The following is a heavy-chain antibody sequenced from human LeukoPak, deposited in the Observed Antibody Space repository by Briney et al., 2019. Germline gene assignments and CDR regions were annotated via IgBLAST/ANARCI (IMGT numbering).Heavy chain of an antibody. CDR1: GFTFSSYS. Sequence: GGSLRLSCAASGFTFSSYSMNWVRQAPGKGLEWVSYISSSSSTIYYADSVKGRFTISRDNAKNSLYLQMNSLRAEDTAVYYCARGLGWLRSWGQGTLVTVSS. CDR3: ARGLGWLRS. CDR2: ISSSSSTI. J-gene: IGHJ5*02. D-gene: IGHD3/OR15-3a*01. V-gene: IGHV3-48*01.